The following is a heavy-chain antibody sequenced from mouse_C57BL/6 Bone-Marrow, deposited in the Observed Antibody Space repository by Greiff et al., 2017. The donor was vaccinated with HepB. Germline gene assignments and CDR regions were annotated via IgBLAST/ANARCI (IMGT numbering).Heavy chain of an antibody. CDR3: AKKLLRYWYFDV. D-gene: IGHD1-1*01. Sequence: VKVVESGPGLVQPSQSLSITCTVSGFSLTSYGVHWVRQSPGKGLEWLGVIWRGGSTDYNAAFMSRLSITKDNSKSQVFFKMNSLQADDTAIYYCAKKLLRYWYFDVWGTGTTVTVSS. V-gene: IGHV2-5*01. J-gene: IGHJ1*03. CDR2: IWRGGST. CDR1: GFSLTSYG.